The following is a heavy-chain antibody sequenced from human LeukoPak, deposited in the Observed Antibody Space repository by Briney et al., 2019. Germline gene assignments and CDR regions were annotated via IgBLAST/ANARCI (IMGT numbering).Heavy chain of an antibody. J-gene: IGHJ4*02. CDR1: GFTFTSYS. V-gene: IGHV3-23*01. Sequence: PGGSLRLSCAASGFTFTSYSMNWVRQAPGKGLEWVSTTSGGGGSTYYADSVKGRFTISRDNSKNTLYLQVNSLRAEDTAVYYCAKGGKWDVTPFDYWGQGTQVTVSS. D-gene: IGHD1-26*01. CDR2: TSGGGGST. CDR3: AKGGKWDVTPFDY.